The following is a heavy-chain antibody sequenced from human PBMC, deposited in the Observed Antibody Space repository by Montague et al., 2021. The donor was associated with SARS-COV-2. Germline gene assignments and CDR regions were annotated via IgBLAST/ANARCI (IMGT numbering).Heavy chain of an antibody. J-gene: IGHJ4*02. Sequence: SETLSLTCTVSGGSISSLYWSWFRQPPGKGLEWIGYISDSGSTNYNPSLTSRVTMSVDTSKYQFSLKVNSVTAADTAVYYCARHYSATLPAVYWGQGTLVTVSS. CDR3: ARHYSATLPAVY. CDR2: ISDSGST. V-gene: IGHV4-59*08. D-gene: IGHD2-15*01. CDR1: GGSISSLY.